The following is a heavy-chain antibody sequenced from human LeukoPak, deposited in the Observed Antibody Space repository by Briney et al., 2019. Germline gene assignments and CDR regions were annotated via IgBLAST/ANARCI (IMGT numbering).Heavy chain of an antibody. Sequence: GASVKVSCKASGYTFTGYYMHWVRRAPGQGLEWMGWINPNRGGTNYAQKFQGRVTMTRDTSLSTAYMELSRLTSDDTAVYYCARPLEFCSSTSCWGIDAFDIWGQGTMVTVSS. J-gene: IGHJ3*02. CDR3: ARPLEFCSSTSCWGIDAFDI. D-gene: IGHD2-2*01. V-gene: IGHV1-2*02. CDR1: GYTFTGYY. CDR2: INPNRGGT.